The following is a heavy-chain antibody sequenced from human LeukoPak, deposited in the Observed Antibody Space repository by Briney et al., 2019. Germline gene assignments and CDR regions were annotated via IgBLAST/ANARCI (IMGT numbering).Heavy chain of an antibody. Sequence: ASETLSLTCTVSGGSISSYYWSWIRQPPGKGLEWIGYISYSGSTNYNPSLKSRVTVSVDTSKNQFSMKLNSVTAADTAVYYCARRSWYNYFDYWGQGTLVTVSS. J-gene: IGHJ4*02. CDR2: ISYSGST. CDR3: ARRSWYNYFDY. CDR1: GGSISSYY. D-gene: IGHD6-13*01. V-gene: IGHV4-59*01.